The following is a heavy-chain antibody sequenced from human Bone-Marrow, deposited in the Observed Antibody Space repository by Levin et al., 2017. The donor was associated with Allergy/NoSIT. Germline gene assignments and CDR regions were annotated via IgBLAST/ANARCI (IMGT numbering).Heavy chain of an antibody. CDR1: GFTFSSYW. D-gene: IGHD2-8*02. J-gene: IGHJ3*02. CDR2: INSDGSTT. V-gene: IGHV3-74*01. Sequence: LSLTCAASGFTFSSYWMHWVRQAPGKGLVWVSRINSDGSTTGYADSVKGRFTISRDNAKNTLYLQMNSLRAEDTAVYYCARGGVDCTGGVCYFLGDAFDMWGQGTMVTVSS. CDR3: ARGGVDCTGGVCYFLGDAFDM.